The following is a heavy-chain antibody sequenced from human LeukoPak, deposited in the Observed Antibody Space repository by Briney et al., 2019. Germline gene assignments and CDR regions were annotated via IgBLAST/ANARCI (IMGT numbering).Heavy chain of an antibody. V-gene: IGHV4-34*01. CDR3: AREGNYDYVWGSYRRYYFDY. Sequence: SETLSLTCAVYGGSFSGYYWSWIRQPPGKGLEWIGEINHSGSTNYNPSLKSRVTISVDTSKNQVSLKLSSVTDADTAVYYCAREGNYDYVWGSYRRYYFDYWGQGTLVTVSS. J-gene: IGHJ4*02. CDR1: GGSFSGYY. CDR2: INHSGST. D-gene: IGHD3-16*02.